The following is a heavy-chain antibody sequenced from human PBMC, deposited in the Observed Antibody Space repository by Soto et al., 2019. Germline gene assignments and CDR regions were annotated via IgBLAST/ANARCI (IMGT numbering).Heavy chain of an antibody. Sequence: ASVKVSCKXSGYTFTSYAMHWVRQAPGQRLEWMGWINAGNGNTKYSQKFQGRVTITRDTSASTAYMELSSLRSEDTAVYYCARGRITIFGVVQPSMDVWGQGTTVTVSS. D-gene: IGHD3-3*01. CDR1: GYTFTSYA. CDR3: ARGRITIFGVVQPSMDV. V-gene: IGHV1-3*01. J-gene: IGHJ6*02. CDR2: INAGNGNT.